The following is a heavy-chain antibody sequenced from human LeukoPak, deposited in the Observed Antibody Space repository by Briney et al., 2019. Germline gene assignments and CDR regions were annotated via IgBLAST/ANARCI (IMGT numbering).Heavy chain of an antibody. Sequence: GGSLRLSCAASGFTFSSYAMSWVRQAPGKGLEWVSAISGSGGSTYYADSVKGRFTISRDNAKNSLYLQMNSLRAEDTAVYYCARARRLRFLEWLADAFDIWGQGTMVTVSS. CDR3: ARARRLRFLEWLADAFDI. CDR1: GFTFSSYA. D-gene: IGHD3-3*01. J-gene: IGHJ3*02. CDR2: ISGSGGST. V-gene: IGHV3-23*01.